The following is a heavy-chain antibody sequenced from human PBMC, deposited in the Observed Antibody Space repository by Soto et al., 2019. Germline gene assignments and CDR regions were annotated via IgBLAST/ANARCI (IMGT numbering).Heavy chain of an antibody. V-gene: IGHV3-72*01. CDR2: TRNKANSYTT. CDR3: ARVFRYSSGWSFDY. D-gene: IGHD6-19*01. J-gene: IGHJ4*02. Sequence: PGGSLRLSCAASGFTFSDHYMDWVRQAPGKGLEWVGRTRNKANSYTTEYAASVKGRFTISRDDSKNSLYLQMNSLKTEDTAVYYCARVFRYSSGWSFDYWGQGTLVTVSS. CDR1: GFTFSDHY.